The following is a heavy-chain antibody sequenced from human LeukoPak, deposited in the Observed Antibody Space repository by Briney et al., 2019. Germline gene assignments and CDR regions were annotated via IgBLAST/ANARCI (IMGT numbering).Heavy chain of an antibody. J-gene: IGHJ4*02. CDR3: ARGIAAAAKQGGFDF. V-gene: IGHV4-59*01. CDR1: GGSISGYY. Sequence: PSETLSLTCTVSGGSISGYYWSWIREPPGKGLRWRACIYYSGSANYNPPLKSRVSISVDTSKNQFSLKLSSVTAADTAVYYCARGIAAAAKQGGFDFWGQGTLVTVSS. D-gene: IGHD6-13*01. CDR2: IYYSGSA.